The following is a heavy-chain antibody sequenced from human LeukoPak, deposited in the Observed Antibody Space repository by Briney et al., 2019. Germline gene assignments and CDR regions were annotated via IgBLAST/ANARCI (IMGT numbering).Heavy chain of an antibody. J-gene: IGHJ4*02. D-gene: IGHD3-10*01. V-gene: IGHV1-8*03. CDR1: GYTFTSYD. CDR2: MNPNSGNT. Sequence: ASVKVSCKASGYTFTSYDINWVRQATGQGLEWMGWMNPNSGNTGYAQKFQGRVTITRNTSISTAYMELSSLRSEDTAVYYCARDHKLLWFGEFQNYFDYWGQGTLVTVSS. CDR3: ARDHKLLWFGEFQNYFDY.